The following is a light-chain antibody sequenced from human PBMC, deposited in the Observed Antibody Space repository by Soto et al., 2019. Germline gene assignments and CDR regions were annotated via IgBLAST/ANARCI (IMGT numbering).Light chain of an antibody. CDR3: GSWDSSLSAYV. CDR1: SSNIGGNS. J-gene: IGLJ1*01. Sequence: SALTQPPSVSAAPGQKVTISCSGSSSNIGGNSVSWYQQLPGTAPKLPIYDDNKRPSGIPDRFSGSKSGTSATLGITGFQTGDEADYYCGSWDSSLSAYVFGTGTKVTVL. CDR2: DDN. V-gene: IGLV1-51*01.